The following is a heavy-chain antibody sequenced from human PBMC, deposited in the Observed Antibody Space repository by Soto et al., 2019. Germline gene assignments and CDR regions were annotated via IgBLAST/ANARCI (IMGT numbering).Heavy chain of an antibody. Sequence: QVQVQESGPGLVKPSETLSLTCTVSGGSVSSGSYYWSWIRQPPGKGLEWIGYIHYSGSTNYNPSLKSRVTMSVDTSKNQFSLKLSSVTAAETAVYYCAREGEVWFGPWGQGTLVTVSS. CDR3: AREGEVWFGP. V-gene: IGHV4-61*01. J-gene: IGHJ5*02. CDR1: GGSVSSGSYY. CDR2: IHYSGST.